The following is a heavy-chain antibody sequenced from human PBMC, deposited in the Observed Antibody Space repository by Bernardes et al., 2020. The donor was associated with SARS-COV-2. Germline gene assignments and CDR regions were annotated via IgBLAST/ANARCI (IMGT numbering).Heavy chain of an antibody. CDR1: GFPFSSYS. V-gene: IGHV3-21*01. Sequence: GVLRLSCAASGFPFSSYSMNWVRQAPGKGLEWVSSISSSSSHIYYADSLKGRFTISRDNAKNSLYLQMNSLRAEDTAVYYCARGLYCSGGSCYSRDNWFDPWGQGTLVTVSS. CDR3: ARGLYCSGGSCYSRDNWFDP. J-gene: IGHJ5*02. CDR2: ISSSSSHI. D-gene: IGHD2-15*01.